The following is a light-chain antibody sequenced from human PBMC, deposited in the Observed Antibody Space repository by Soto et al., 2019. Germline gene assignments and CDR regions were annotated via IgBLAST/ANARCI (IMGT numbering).Light chain of an antibody. J-gene: IGKJ1*01. CDR3: QRYDSLRT. V-gene: IGKV3-20*01. Sequence: IVMTQSPATLSVSPGERATLSCRASQSVSSSYLAWYQQKPGQAPRLLIYGASSRATGIPDRFSGSGSGTDFTLTISRLEPEDFAMYYCQRYDSLRTFGQGTKVDIK. CDR2: GAS. CDR1: QSVSSSY.